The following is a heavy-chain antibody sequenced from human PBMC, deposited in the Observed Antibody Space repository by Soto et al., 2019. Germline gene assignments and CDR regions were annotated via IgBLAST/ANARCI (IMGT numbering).Heavy chain of an antibody. CDR1: GGSISSTTYF. J-gene: IGHJ4*02. D-gene: IGHD3-10*01. CDR3: ARHYYGSGSYLPTFEY. Sequence: SETLSLTCTVSGGSISSTTYFWGWIRQPPGKGLEWIGSISYSGSTFYNPSLKSRVTISVETSKNQFSLRLSSMTAADTAVYYCARHYYGSGSYLPTFEYWGQGTVVTVSS. V-gene: IGHV4-39*01. CDR2: ISYSGST.